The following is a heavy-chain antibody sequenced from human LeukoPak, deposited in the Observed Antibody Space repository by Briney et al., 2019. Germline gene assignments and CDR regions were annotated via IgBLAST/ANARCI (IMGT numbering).Heavy chain of an antibody. V-gene: IGHV4-59*01. CDR1: DDSISRDF. Sequence: KPSETLSLTCTASDDSISRDFWTWIRQPPGKGLEWIGYIYYSGSTNYNPSLKSRVTISVDTSKNQFSLKLSSVTAADTAVYYCAGERYYDSTSAFDIWGQGTMVTVSS. CDR3: AGERYYDSTSAFDI. D-gene: IGHD3-22*01. J-gene: IGHJ3*02. CDR2: IYYSGST.